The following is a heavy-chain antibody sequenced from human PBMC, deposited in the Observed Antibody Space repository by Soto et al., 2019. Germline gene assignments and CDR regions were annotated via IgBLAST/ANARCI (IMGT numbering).Heavy chain of an antibody. CDR3: ARNGGSTHDYGDYVHYYYGMDV. V-gene: IGHV3-30-3*01. CDR1: GFTFSSYA. J-gene: IGHJ6*02. CDR2: ISYDGSNK. Sequence: QVQLVESGGGVVQPGRSLRLSCAASGFTFSSYAMHWVRQAPGKGLEWVAVISYDGSNKYYADSVKGRFTISRDNSKNPLYLQMNSLRAEDTAVYYCARNGGSTHDYGDYVHYYYGMDVWGQGTTVTVSS. D-gene: IGHD4-17*01.